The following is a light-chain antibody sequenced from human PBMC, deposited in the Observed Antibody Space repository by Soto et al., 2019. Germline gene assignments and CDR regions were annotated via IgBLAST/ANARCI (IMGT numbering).Light chain of an antibody. CDR3: ETWDTTVGAGV. J-gene: IGLJ3*02. Sequence: QSVLTQPPSVSAAPGQKVTISCSGSSSNIGNSYISWYQQLPGTAPKLLIYENNKRPSGIPDRFSGSKSGTSATLGISGLQTGDEADHYCETWDTTVGAGVFGGGTKLTVL. V-gene: IGLV1-51*02. CDR1: SSNIGNSY. CDR2: ENN.